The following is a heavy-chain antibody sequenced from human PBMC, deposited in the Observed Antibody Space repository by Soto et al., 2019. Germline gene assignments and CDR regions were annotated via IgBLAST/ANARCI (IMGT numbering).Heavy chain of an antibody. CDR2: ISGRGGRT. J-gene: IGHJ5*02. CDR1: GFTFSSCA. CDR3: ARDMYSSDYFVKWFEP. V-gene: IGHV3-23*01. Sequence: GGSLRLSCAASGFTFSSCAMNWVRQAPGKGLEWVSGISGRGGRTDYADSVKGRFTISRDNSKNTLYLQMNSLRGEDTAMYYCARDMYSSDYFVKWFEPWGQGTLVTVSS. D-gene: IGHD6-19*01.